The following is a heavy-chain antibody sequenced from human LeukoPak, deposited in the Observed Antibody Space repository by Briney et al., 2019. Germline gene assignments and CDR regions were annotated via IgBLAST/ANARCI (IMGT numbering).Heavy chain of an antibody. V-gene: IGHV4-59*01. CDR3: ARGRVSSSTWHSTYYYYFYMDV. Sequence: SETLSLTCTVSGGSISNKYWSWIRQPPGKGLEWIGYIYYSGNTNYNPSLKSRVTILVDTSKNQVSLKLSSVTAADPAVYFCARGRVSSSTWHSTYYYYFYMDVWGKGTTVTVSS. CDR2: IYYSGNT. CDR1: GGSISNKY. D-gene: IGHD4-11*01. J-gene: IGHJ6*03.